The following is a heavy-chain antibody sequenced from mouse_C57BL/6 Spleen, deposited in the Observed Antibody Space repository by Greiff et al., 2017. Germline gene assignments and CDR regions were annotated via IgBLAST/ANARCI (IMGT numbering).Heavy chain of an antibody. Sequence: QVQLQQSGPGLVQPSQSLSITCTVSGFSLTRYGVHWVRQSPGKGLEWLGVIWRGGSTDYNAAFMSRLSITKDNSKSQVFFKMNSLQADDTAIYYCAKNPPYDDDWYFDVWGTGTTVTVSS. D-gene: IGHD2-4*01. V-gene: IGHV2-5*01. J-gene: IGHJ1*03. CDR2: IWRGGST. CDR1: GFSLTRYG. CDR3: AKNPPYDDDWYFDV.